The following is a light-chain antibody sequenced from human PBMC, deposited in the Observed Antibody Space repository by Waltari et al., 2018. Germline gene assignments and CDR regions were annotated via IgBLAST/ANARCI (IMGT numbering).Light chain of an antibody. J-gene: IGKJ2*01. Sequence: EIVMTQSPGTLSVSPGEKATLSCRASQSVSSNFACYQQKPGQSPMLLIYGASTRATGIPARFSGSGSGTDFTLTISSLQSEDFAVYYCQHSDTFGQGTKLEIK. CDR1: QSVSSN. CDR2: GAS. V-gene: IGKV3-15*01. CDR3: QHSDT.